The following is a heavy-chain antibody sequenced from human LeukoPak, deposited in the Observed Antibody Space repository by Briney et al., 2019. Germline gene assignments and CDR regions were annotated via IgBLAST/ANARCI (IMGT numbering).Heavy chain of an antibody. Sequence: GGSLRLSCAASGFTFSSYAMSWVRQAPGKGLEWVSAISGSGGSTYYADSVKGRFTISRDNSKNTLYLQMNSLRAEDRAVYYCANDLWFGESPFDPWGQGTLVTVSS. CDR3: ANDLWFGESPFDP. J-gene: IGHJ5*02. CDR1: GFTFSSYA. V-gene: IGHV3-23*01. D-gene: IGHD3-10*01. CDR2: ISGSGGST.